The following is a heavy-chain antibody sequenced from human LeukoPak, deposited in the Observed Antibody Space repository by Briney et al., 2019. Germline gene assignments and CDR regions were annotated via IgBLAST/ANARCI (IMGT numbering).Heavy chain of an antibody. J-gene: IGHJ3*02. Sequence: SETLSLTCTVSGGSISSYYWSWIRQPAGKGLEWIGCIYTSGSTNYNPSLKSRVTMSVDTSKNQFSLKLSSVTAADTAVYYCARVRRYCSSTSCYFFAFDIWGQGTMVTVSS. D-gene: IGHD2-2*01. CDR1: GGSISSYY. V-gene: IGHV4-4*07. CDR3: ARVRRYCSSTSCYFFAFDI. CDR2: IYTSGST.